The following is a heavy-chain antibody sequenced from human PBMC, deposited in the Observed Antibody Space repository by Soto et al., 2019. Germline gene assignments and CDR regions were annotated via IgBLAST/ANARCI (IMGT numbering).Heavy chain of an antibody. CDR2: IHYSGTT. CDR1: GGSMRNYF. D-gene: IGHD6-13*01. Sequence: LSLTCTVSGGSMRNYFWTWIRQPPGKGLEWIGSIHYSGTTSFFPSYNPSLRSRVTISEDTSKNQFSLKLLSVTTADTAVYFCAAGEASSRNLAPYYLDFWGQGTLVTVPQ. V-gene: IGHV4-59*01. J-gene: IGHJ4*02. CDR3: AAGEASSRNLAPYYLDF.